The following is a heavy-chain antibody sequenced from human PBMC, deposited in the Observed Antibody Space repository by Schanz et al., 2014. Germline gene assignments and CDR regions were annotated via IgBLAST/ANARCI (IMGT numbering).Heavy chain of an antibody. CDR1: RFTFSSYA. CDR2: ISSSSSYI. D-gene: IGHD2-21*01. CDR3: ARDDSPSTKPFDS. V-gene: IGHV3-21*01. J-gene: IGHJ4*02. Sequence: EVQLLESGGGLVQPGGSLRLSCAASRFTFSSYAMSWVRQAPGKGLEWVSSISSSSSYIYYADSVKGRFTISRDNAKNSLYLQMNSLRAEDTAVYYCARDDSPSTKPFDSWGQGTLVSVSS.